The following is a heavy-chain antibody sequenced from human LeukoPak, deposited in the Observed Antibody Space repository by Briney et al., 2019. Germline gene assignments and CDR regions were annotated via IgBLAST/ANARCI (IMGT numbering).Heavy chain of an antibody. CDR3: ARSGPNWKGTLMYYFDY. CDR1: GGSISSSSYY. CDR2: IYYSGST. V-gene: IGHV4-39*01. Sequence: NPSETLSLTCTVSGGSISSSSYYWGWIRQPPGKGLEWIGSIYYSGSTYYNPSLKSRVTISVDTSKNQFSLKLSSVTAADTAVYYCARSGPNWKGTLMYYFDYWGQGTLVTVSS. J-gene: IGHJ4*02. D-gene: IGHD1-1*01.